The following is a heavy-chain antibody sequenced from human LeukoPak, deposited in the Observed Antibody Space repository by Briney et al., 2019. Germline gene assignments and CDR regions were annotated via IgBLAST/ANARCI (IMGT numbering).Heavy chain of an antibody. V-gene: IGHV3-48*01. D-gene: IGHD5-18*01. CDR3: AKGPPDTVQYFQH. CDR2: ISSSSSTI. CDR1: GFTFSSYS. J-gene: IGHJ1*01. Sequence: PGGSLRLSCAASGFTFSSYSMNWVRQAPGKGLEWVSYISSSSSTIYYADSVKGRFTISRDNSKNTLYLQMNRLRAEDTAVYYCAKGPPDTVQYFQHWGQGTLVTVSS.